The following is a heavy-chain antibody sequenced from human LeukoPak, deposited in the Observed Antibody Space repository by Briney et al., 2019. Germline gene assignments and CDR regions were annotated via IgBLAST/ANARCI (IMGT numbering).Heavy chain of an antibody. D-gene: IGHD3-9*01. CDR3: ARVRYGDYAGDY. V-gene: IGHV4-30-4*01. CDR2: IYYNGNS. CDR1: GGSISTGDYY. Sequence: PSQTLSLTCTVSGGSISTGDYYWSWVRQPPGKGLEWIGYIYYNGNSFYNPSLKSPATISVDTSKNQFSLSLTSVTAADTAVYYCARVRYGDYAGDYWGQGTLVTVPS. J-gene: IGHJ4*02.